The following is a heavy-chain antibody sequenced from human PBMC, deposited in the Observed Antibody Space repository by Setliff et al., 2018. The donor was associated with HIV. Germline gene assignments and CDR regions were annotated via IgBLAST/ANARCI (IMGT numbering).Heavy chain of an antibody. CDR2: ISYDGSYE. V-gene: IGHV3-30*04. D-gene: IGHD3-10*01. J-gene: IGHJ5*02. Sequence: PGGSLRLSCAASGFTFSIYAMHWVRQAPGKGLEWVAFISYDGSYEYYADSVKGRFTISRDNAKNSLYLQMNSLRVEDTAVYYCARDAIRLAMRGWFDPWGQGTLVTVSS. CDR3: ARDAIRLAMRGWFDP. CDR1: GFTFSIYA.